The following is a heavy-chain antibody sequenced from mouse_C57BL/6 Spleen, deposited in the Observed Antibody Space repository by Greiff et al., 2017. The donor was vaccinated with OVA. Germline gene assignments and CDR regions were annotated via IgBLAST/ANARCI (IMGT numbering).Heavy chain of an antibody. Sequence: QVQLQQSGAELVMPGASVKLSCKASGYTFTSYWMHWVKQRPGQGLEWIGEIDPSDSYTNYNQKFKGKSILTVDKSSSTAYMQLSSLTSEDSAVYYCARERSYGNYVGAMDYWGQGTSVTVSS. D-gene: IGHD2-1*01. V-gene: IGHV1-69*01. CDR2: IDPSDSYT. CDR1: GYTFTSYW. J-gene: IGHJ4*01. CDR3: ARERSYGNYVGAMDY.